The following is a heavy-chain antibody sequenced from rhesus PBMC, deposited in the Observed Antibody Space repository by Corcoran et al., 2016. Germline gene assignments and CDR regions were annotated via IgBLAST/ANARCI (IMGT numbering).Heavy chain of an antibody. V-gene: IGHV3S11*01. D-gene: IGHD4-23*01. CDR1: GFTFSNYW. J-gene: IGHJ4*01. Sequence: EVQLVESGGGLVQPGGSLRLSCAASGFTFSNYWMSWVRQAPGNGLEWVGFIKNKADWGTAAYDEYCKGRFTIARDDSKNTLYLQMNSLKTEDTAVYYCTRRGVTRALDYWGQGVLVTVSS. CDR3: TRRGVTRALDY. CDR2: IKNKADWGTA.